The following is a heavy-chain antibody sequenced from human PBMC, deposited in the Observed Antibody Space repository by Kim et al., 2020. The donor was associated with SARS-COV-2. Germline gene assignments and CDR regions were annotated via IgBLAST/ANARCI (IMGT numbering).Heavy chain of an antibody. J-gene: IGHJ4*02. D-gene: IGHD1-26*01. Sequence: YADSVKGRFTIPRDDAKKCRFLQMDRLRPEDTALYYCAKELYAGSYYSLDFWGQGTLVTVSS. V-gene: IGHV3-9*01. CDR3: AKELYAGSYYSLDF.